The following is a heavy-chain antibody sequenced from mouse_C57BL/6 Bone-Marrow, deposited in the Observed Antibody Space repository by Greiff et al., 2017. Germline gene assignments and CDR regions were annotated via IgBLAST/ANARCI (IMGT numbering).Heavy chain of an antibody. Sequence: QVQLKESGAELVKPGASVKMSCKASGYTFTTYPIEWMKQNHGKSLEWIGNFHPYNDDTKYNEKFKGKATLTVEKSSSTVYLELSRLTSDDSAVYYCARSLSNYYGSSWHWYFDVWGTGTTVTVSS. J-gene: IGHJ1*03. CDR1: GYTFTTYP. CDR3: ARSLSNYYGSSWHWYFDV. CDR2: FHPYNDDT. D-gene: IGHD1-1*01. V-gene: IGHV1-47*01.